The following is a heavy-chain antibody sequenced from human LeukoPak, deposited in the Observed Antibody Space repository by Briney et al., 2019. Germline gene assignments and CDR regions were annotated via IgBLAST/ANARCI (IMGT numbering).Heavy chain of an antibody. J-gene: IGHJ4*02. CDR2: ISAGGITT. CDR3: SRKSGSGNFPLDY. D-gene: IGHD3-10*01. Sequence: GGSLRLSCAASGFTFGSYSMSWVRQAPGKGLEWVSVISAGGITTYYADSVKGRFTISRDNSKNTVFLQMSSLRAEDTALYYCSRKSGSGNFPLDYWGQGTLVTVSS. CDR1: GFTFGSYS. V-gene: IGHV3-23*01.